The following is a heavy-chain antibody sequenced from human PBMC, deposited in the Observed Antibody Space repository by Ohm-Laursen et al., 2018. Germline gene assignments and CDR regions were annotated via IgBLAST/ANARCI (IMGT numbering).Heavy chain of an antibody. CDR3: ARQPKNSFDY. V-gene: IGHV1-2*02. CDR2: INPNSGGT. CDR1: GYTFTGYY. Sequence: VSSVKVSCKTSGYTFTGYYVHWVRQAPGQGLEWMGWINPNSGGTSYAQKFQGRVTMTRDTSISTAYMELTSLISDDTAVYYCARQPKNSFDYWGQGTLVTVSS. J-gene: IGHJ4*02.